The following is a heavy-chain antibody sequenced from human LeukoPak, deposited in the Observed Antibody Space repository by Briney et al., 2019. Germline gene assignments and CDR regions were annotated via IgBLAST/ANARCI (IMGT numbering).Heavy chain of an antibody. CDR2: ILYDNTDN. Sequence: GGSLRLSCVASGFTFSDYSMNWVRQAPGKGLEWVASILYDNTDNFYAGPVKGRFTIYRDNAKSTLYLQMSSLRAEDTAVYYCARERGVEIALDYWGQGSLVIVSS. CDR1: GFTFSDYS. D-gene: IGHD5-24*01. CDR3: ARERGVEIALDY. J-gene: IGHJ4*02. V-gene: IGHV3-21*06.